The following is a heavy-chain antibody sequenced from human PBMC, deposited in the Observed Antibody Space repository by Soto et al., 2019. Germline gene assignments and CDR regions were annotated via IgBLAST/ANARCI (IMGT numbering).Heavy chain of an antibody. CDR1: GYPFASYY. CDR3: AREGKTETAMVTAPGDFYY. V-gene: IGHV1-46*01. D-gene: IGHD5-18*01. J-gene: IGHJ4*02. CDR2: INPSGGST. Sequence: ASVQVSCKASGYPFASYYMHWVRQAPGQGLEWMGIINPSGGSTSYAQKFQGRVTMTRDTSTSTVYMELSSLRSEDTAVYYCAREGKTETAMVTAPGDFYYCGQGTMVTVSS.